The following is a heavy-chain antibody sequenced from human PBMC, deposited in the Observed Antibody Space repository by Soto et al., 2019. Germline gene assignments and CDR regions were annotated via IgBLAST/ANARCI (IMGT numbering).Heavy chain of an antibody. Sequence: QVQLVQSGAEVTKPGASVKVSCKTSGYTFNSFAIHWVRQAPGQGLEWMAWINPGDGYTRLLLKFQGSVTITRDTSATTAFMELNSLTSEDTAVYYCAVGGGGTRYWGQGTLVTVSS. J-gene: IGHJ4*02. CDR3: AVGGGGTRY. CDR1: GYTFNSFA. V-gene: IGHV1-3*01. CDR2: INPGDGYT. D-gene: IGHD2-15*01.